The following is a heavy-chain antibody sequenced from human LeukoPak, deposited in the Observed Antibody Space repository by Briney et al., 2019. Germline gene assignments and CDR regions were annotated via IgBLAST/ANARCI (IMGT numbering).Heavy chain of an antibody. CDR3: ATPYKYFDFWSGYCPFDV. CDR1: GGSFSNYA. J-gene: IGHJ4*02. Sequence: SVKVSCKASGGSFSNYAINWVRQAPGQGLEWMGGIIPSSGTTNYAQNFQGRVTITADESTSTAYMELSSLRSEDTAIYYCATPYKYFDFWSGYCPFDVWGQGTLVTVSS. CDR2: IIPSSGTT. D-gene: IGHD3-3*01. V-gene: IGHV1-69*13.